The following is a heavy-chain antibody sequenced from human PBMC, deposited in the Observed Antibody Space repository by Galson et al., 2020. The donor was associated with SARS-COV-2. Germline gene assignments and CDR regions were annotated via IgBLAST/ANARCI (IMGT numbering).Heavy chain of an antibody. CDR3: ARGPKHYYGSGSYYNDY. CDR2: IYYSGST. Sequence: TLSLTCTVSGGSISSGGYYWSWIRQHPGKGLEWIGYIYYSGSTYYNPSLKSRVTISVDTSKNQFSLKLSSVTAADTAVYYCARGPKHYYGSGSYYNDYWGQGTLVTVSS. J-gene: IGHJ4*02. V-gene: IGHV4-31*03. D-gene: IGHD3-10*01. CDR1: GGSISSGGYY.